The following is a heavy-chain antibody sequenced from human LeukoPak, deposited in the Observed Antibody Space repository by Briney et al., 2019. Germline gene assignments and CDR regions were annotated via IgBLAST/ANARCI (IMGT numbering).Heavy chain of an antibody. CDR3: ATYYYGSGCNWFDP. Sequence: SETLSLTCTVSGGSISSYYWSWIRQPAGKGLEWIGRIYTSWSTNYNPSLKSRVTILVDTSKSQYSLKLSSVTAADTAVYYCATYYYGSGCNWFDPWGQGTLVTVSS. J-gene: IGHJ5*02. CDR1: GGSISSYY. CDR2: IYTSWST. D-gene: IGHD3-10*01. V-gene: IGHV4-4*07.